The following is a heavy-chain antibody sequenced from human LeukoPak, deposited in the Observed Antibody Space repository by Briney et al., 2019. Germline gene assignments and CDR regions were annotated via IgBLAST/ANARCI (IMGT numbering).Heavy chain of an antibody. V-gene: IGHV4-4*07. Sequence: SETLSLTPTVSVGSLTRNYWSCISPTPGERLEWIGRIYTSGSTNYNPSLKSRVTIAVGKSKNQFSLKLSSVTGADTAVYYCARGEVAGPFDDWGQGSLVTVSS. CDR1: VGSLTRNY. CDR2: IYTSGST. J-gene: IGHJ4*02. D-gene: IGHD6-19*01. CDR3: ARGEVAGPFDD.